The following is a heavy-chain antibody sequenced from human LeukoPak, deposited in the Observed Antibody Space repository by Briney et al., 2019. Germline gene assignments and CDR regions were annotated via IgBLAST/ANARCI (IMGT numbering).Heavy chain of an antibody. CDR3: TTGGPYGSRTYCVY. Sequence: GGSLRLSCVASGFTFSRAWMNWVRQAPGQGPEWVGQIRSKTDGGTTDYAAPVRGRFIISRDDSTDTLYLQMNNLKNEDTALYYCTTGGPYGSRTYCVYWGQGIPVTVSS. J-gene: IGHJ1*01. CDR1: GFTFSRAW. V-gene: IGHV3-15*01. CDR2: IRSKTDGGTT. D-gene: IGHD3-10*01.